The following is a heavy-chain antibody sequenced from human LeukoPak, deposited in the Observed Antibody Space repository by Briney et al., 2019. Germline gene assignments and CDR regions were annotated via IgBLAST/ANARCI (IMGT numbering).Heavy chain of an antibody. CDR2: INSGTSYI. D-gene: IGHD1-1*01. J-gene: IGHJ4*02. V-gene: IGHV3-21*01. CDR3: ARVVNPYNPGRYFDY. CDR1: GFTFSSYW. Sequence: GGSLRLSCAASGFTFSSYWMSWVRQAPGKGLEWASSINSGTSYIYYADSVKGRFTISEDNAKKSLYLQMNSLRAEDTAVYYCARVVNPYNPGRYFDYWGQGTLVTVSS.